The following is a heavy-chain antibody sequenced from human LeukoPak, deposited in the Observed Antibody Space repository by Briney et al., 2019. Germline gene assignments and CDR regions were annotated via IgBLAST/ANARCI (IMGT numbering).Heavy chain of an antibody. CDR1: GGSISSYY. V-gene: IGHV4-4*07. CDR3: ARDRGFLGRDAFDI. CDR2: IYTSGST. D-gene: IGHD3-3*01. Sequence: SETLSLTCTVSGGSISSYYWSWIRQPAGKGLEWIGRIYTSGSTNYNPSLKSRVTMSVDTSKNQFSLKLSSVTAADTAVYYCARDRGFLGRDAFDIWGQGTMVTVSS. J-gene: IGHJ3*02.